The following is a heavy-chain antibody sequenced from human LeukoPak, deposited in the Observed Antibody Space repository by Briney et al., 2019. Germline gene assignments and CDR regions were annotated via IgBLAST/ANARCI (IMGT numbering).Heavy chain of an antibody. CDR3: ARAWGIAAAYDY. CDR2: ISSSSSYI. Sequence: GGSLRLSCAASGFTFSSYEMNWVRQAPGKGLEWVSSISSSSSYIYYADSVKGRFTISRDNAKNSLYLQMNSLRAEDTAVYYCARAWGIAAAYDYWGQGTLVTVSS. J-gene: IGHJ4*02. CDR1: GFTFSSYE. V-gene: IGHV3-21*01. D-gene: IGHD6-13*01.